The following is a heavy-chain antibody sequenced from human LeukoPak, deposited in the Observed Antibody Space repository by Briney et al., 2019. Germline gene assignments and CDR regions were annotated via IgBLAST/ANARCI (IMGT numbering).Heavy chain of an antibody. CDR2: IKADGSEK. V-gene: IGHV3-7*02. J-gene: IGHJ4*01. D-gene: IGHD6-19*01. Sequence: GGSLRLSCEASGFTFTSYWMSWVRQAPGKGLEWVANIKADGSEKYYVDSVKGRFTISRDSAKDSVYLQMDSLRAEDTAVYYCARPLFTSGYYWAYRGHGTLVSVSS. CDR1: GFTFTSYW. CDR3: ARPLFTSGYYWAY.